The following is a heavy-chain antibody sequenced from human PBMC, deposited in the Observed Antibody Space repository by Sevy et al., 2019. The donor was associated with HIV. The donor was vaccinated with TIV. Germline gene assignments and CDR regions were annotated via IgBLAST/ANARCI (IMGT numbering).Heavy chain of an antibody. J-gene: IGHJ4*02. CDR3: TRWKAAQSIFDY. Sequence: GGSLRLSCTASGFTFGDYCMSWVRQAPGKGLEWVAFLKSDVYGGTVDHAASVRGRFVISKDEYKTIAYLQMNDLKTEDTFVYYCTRWKAAQSIFDYWGQGALVTVSS. D-gene: IGHD6-13*01. CDR2: LKSDVYGGTV. CDR1: GFTFGDYC. V-gene: IGHV3-49*04.